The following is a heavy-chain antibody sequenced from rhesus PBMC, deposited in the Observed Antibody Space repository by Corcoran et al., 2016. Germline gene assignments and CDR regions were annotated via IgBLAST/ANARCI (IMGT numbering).Heavy chain of an antibody. J-gene: IGHJ4*01. Sequence: QVQLQESGPGVVKPSETLSLTCAVSGGSISDSYRWSWIRQPPGKGLAWIGYIYGGSTSTNYHPPLKSRVTISKDTSKNQFSLKLSSVTAADTAVYYCARVGYSCSWNIDYWVQGVLVTVSS. CDR1: GGSISDSYR. CDR3: ARVGYSCSWNIDY. V-gene: IGHV4S10*01. D-gene: IGHD6-25*01. CDR2: IYGGSTST.